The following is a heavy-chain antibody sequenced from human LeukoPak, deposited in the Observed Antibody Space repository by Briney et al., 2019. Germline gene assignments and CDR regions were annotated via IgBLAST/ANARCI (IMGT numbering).Heavy chain of an antibody. J-gene: IGHJ4*02. V-gene: IGHV3-23*01. D-gene: IGHD3-10*01. CDR1: GFTFSTYA. Sequence: GGSLRLSCAASGFTFSTYAMSWVRQAPGKGLEWVSAISGSGDGTYYADSVKGRFTISRDNSRNAVFLQINSLRAEDTAVYYCAKERKEVVLLWFGELGSWGQGTLVTVSS. CDR2: ISGSGDGT. CDR3: AKERKEVVLLWFGELGS.